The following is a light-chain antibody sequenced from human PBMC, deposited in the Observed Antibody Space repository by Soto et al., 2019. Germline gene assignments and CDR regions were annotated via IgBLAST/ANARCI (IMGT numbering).Light chain of an antibody. Sequence: DIVMTHSPLSLPVTLGQPASISCRSSQSLVYSDGNTYLTWFQQRPGQSPRRLIHQVSERYSGVPDRVSGSGSGTDFTLIISRVEAEDVGVYYCMQGTDWPPYTVRQGTKLEIK. CDR1: QSLVYSDGNTY. V-gene: IGKV2-30*01. CDR3: MQGTDWPPYT. J-gene: IGKJ2*01. CDR2: QVS.